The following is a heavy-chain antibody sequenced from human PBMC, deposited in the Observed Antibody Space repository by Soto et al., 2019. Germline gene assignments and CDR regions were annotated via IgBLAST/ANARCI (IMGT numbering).Heavy chain of an antibody. V-gene: IGHV3-73*02. CDR2: IRSKANSYAT. CDR1: GFTFSGSA. CDR3: TTLQPRAAGYSSTSGGDY. D-gene: IGHD6-13*01. Sequence: EVQLVESGGGLVQPGGSLKLSCAASGFTFSGSAMHWVRQASGKGLEWVGRIRSKANSYATAYAASVKGRFTISRDDSKNTAYLQMNSLKTEDTAVYYCTTLQPRAAGYSSTSGGDYWGQGTLVTVSS. J-gene: IGHJ4*02.